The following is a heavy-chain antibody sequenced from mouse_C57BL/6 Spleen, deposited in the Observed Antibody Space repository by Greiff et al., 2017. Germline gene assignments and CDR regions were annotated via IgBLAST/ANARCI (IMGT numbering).Heavy chain of an antibody. J-gene: IGHJ1*03. CDR3: ARSGSSSWYFDV. V-gene: IGHV1-81*01. D-gene: IGHD1-1*01. CDR1: GYTFTSYG. Sequence: VQLQESGAELARPGASVKLSCKASGYTFTSYGISWVKQRTGQGLEWIGEIYPRSGNTYYNEKFKGKATLTADKSSSTAYMELRSLTSEDSAVYFCARSGSSSWYFDVWGTGTTVTVSS. CDR2: IYPRSGNT.